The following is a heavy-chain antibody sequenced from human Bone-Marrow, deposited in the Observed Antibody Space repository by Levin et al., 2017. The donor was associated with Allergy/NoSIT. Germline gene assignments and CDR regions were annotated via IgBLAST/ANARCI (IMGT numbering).Heavy chain of an antibody. CDR2: IDPRDSYT. J-gene: IGHJ3*02. CDR3: TRAQTSYGDWGPTFDI. Sequence: PGESLKISCQSSGYNFDDNWIHWVRQTPGKGLEWMGRIDPRDSYTNYNPSFEGHITISVDKSINTAFLQWSSLKASDTAIYYCTRAQTSYGDWGPTFDIWGQGTLVTVSS. CDR1: GYNFDDNW. V-gene: IGHV5-10-1*01. D-gene: IGHD4-17*01.